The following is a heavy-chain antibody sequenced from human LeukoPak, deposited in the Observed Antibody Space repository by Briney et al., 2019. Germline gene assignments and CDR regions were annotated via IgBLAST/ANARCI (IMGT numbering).Heavy chain of an antibody. CDR1: GYTFTSYY. CDR3: TRLSGWLNKYSLKPLRNDY. D-gene: IGHD6-19*01. Sequence: AASVKVSCKASGYTFTSYYMHWVRQAPGQGLEWMGIINPSGGSTSYAQKFQGRVTMTRDTSTSTVYMELSSLRSEDTAVYYCTRLSGWLNKYSLKPLRNDYWGQGTLVTVSS. V-gene: IGHV1-46*03. J-gene: IGHJ4*02. CDR2: INPSGGST.